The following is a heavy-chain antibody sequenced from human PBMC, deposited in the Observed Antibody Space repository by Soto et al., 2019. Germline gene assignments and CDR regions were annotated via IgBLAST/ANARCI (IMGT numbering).Heavy chain of an antibody. CDR2: ISSTSNTI. CDR3: ARDLVAGWFDL. Sequence: EVQLVESGGGLVQPGGSLRLSGAASGFTFSNYNMNWVRQAPGKGLEWVSYISSTSNTIYYADSVKGRVTISRDNAKNSLDLQMNSLRDEDTAVYYCARDLVAGWFDLWGQGTLVTVSS. V-gene: IGHV3-48*02. D-gene: IGHD2-2*01. CDR1: GFTFSNYN. J-gene: IGHJ5*02.